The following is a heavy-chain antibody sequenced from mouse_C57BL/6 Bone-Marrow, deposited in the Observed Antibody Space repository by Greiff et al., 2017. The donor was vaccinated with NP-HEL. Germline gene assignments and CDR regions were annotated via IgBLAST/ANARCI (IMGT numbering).Heavy chain of an antibody. V-gene: IGHV14-1*01. CDR3: TPDGYRYFDV. D-gene: IGHD2-3*01. CDR2: IDPEDGDT. Sequence: EVQLQQSGAELVRPGASVKLSCTASGFNIKDYYMHWVKQRPEQGLEWIGRIDPEDGDTEYAPKFQGKATMTADTSPNTAYLQLSSLTSEDTAVYYCTPDGYRYFDVWGTGTTVTVSS. CDR1: GFNIKDYY. J-gene: IGHJ1*03.